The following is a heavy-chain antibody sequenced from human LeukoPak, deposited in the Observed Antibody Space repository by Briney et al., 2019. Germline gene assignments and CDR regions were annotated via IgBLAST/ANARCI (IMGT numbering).Heavy chain of an antibody. CDR1: GFTFSAYW. CDR2: IKQDGSEK. CDR3: ARDQRGIAASTSDY. V-gene: IGHV3-7*01. J-gene: IGHJ4*02. D-gene: IGHD6-13*01. Sequence: PGGSLRLSCAASGFTFSAYWMSWVRQAPGKGLEWVANIKQDGSEKYYVVSVKGRFTISRDNAKNSLYLQMNSLRAEDTAVYYCARDQRGIAASTSDYWGQEALVTVSS.